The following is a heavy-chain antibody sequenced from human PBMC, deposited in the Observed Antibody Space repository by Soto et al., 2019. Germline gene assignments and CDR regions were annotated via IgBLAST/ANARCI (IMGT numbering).Heavy chain of an antibody. CDR3: ARSEYCGGDCYSIEFDY. CDR1: GGSISSSSYY. J-gene: IGHJ4*02. D-gene: IGHD2-21*02. V-gene: IGHV4-39*01. Sequence: QLQLQESGPGLVKPSETLSLTCTVSGGSISSSSYYWGWIRQPPGKGLEWIGSIYYSGSTYSNPSLKSRVSLSVDTFKNQFSLKLSSVTGADTAVYYCARSEYCGGDCYSIEFDYWGQGTLVTVSS. CDR2: IYYSGST.